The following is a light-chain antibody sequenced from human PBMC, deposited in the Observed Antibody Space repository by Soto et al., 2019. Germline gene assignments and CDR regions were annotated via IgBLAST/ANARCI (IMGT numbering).Light chain of an antibody. CDR1: QSVLYSSNNKNY. CDR3: QQYYTAPFT. V-gene: IGKV4-1*01. J-gene: IGKJ4*01. CDR2: WAS. Sequence: TQSPDSLAVSLGERATINCKSSQSVLYSSNNKNYLAWYQQKPGQPPKLLIYWASTRESGVPDRFSGSGSGTDFTLTISSLLAEDVAVYYCQQYYTAPFTFGGGTKVEIK.